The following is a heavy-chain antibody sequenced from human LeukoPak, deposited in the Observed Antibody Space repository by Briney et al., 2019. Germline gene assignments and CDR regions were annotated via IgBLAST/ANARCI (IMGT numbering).Heavy chain of an antibody. CDR3: AKDKGRLRFLEWLLLN. Sequence: GGSLLLSCVASGFTFDDYAMHWVRQAPGRGLEWVSLFSWDGGSSYYADSVKGRFTISRDNSKNSLYLQMNSLRAEDTALYYCAKDKGRLRFLEWLLLNWGQGTLVTVSS. V-gene: IGHV3-43D*03. J-gene: IGHJ4*02. CDR1: GFTFDDYA. D-gene: IGHD3-3*01. CDR2: FSWDGGSS.